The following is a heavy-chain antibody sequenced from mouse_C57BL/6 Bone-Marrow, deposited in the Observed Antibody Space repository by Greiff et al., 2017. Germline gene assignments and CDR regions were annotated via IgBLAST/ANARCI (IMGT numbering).Heavy chain of an antibody. CDR3: ARDYYDYPFAY. J-gene: IGHJ3*01. CDR1: GYTFTSYG. V-gene: IGHV1-81*01. Sequence: QVQLQQSGAELARPGASVKLSCKASGYTFTSYGIHWVKQRTGQGLEWIGEIYPRSGNTYSNEKFKGKATLTADKSSSTAYMELRSLTSEDSAVYVCARDYYDYPFAYWGQGTLVTVSA. CDR2: IYPRSGNT. D-gene: IGHD2-4*01.